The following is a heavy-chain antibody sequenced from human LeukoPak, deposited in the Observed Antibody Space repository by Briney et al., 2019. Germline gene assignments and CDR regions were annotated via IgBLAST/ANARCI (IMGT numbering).Heavy chain of an antibody. J-gene: IGHJ4*02. CDR1: GGSISSSGYY. D-gene: IGHD2-2*01. CDR2: IYYSGST. V-gene: IGHV4-39*01. CDR3: ATGVAVVPANHYYFDY. Sequence: KSSETLSLTCTVSGGSISSSGYYWGWFRQPPGKGLEWIGSIYYSGSTYYNPSLKSRVTISVDTSKNQFSLKLSSVTAADTAVYYCATGVAVVPANHYYFDYWGQGSLVTVSS.